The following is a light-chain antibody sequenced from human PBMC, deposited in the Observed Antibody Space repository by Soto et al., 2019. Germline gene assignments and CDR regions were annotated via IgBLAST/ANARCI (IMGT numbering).Light chain of an antibody. Sequence: DIQMTQSPPSLSASVGDRVTITCRASQGIRNFVAWYQQKPRKAPKLLIYAASTLQSGVPSRFSGSGSGTDFTLPTTSLQPDDVATYCCQKYNSVPVFGPGTKVEIK. CDR1: QGIRNF. CDR2: AAS. V-gene: IGKV1-27*01. J-gene: IGKJ3*01. CDR3: QKYNSVPV.